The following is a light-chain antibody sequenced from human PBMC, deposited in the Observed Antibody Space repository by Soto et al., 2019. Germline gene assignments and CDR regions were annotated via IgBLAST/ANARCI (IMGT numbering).Light chain of an antibody. Sequence: EIVLTQSPGTLSLSPGERATLSCRASQTISNTFLAWYQQRPGQAPRLLIYGASGRAAGIPDRFSGSGSGTDFTLTISSLEPEDFAVYYCQQRSNWPVTFGQGTRLEIK. CDR2: GAS. CDR3: QQRSNWPVT. J-gene: IGKJ5*01. CDR1: QTISNTF. V-gene: IGKV3D-20*02.